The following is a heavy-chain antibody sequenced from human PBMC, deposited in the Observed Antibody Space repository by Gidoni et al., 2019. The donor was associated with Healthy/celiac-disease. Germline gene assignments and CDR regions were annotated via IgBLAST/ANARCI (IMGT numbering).Heavy chain of an antibody. J-gene: IGHJ5*02. Sequence: EVQLVESGGGLVQPGGSLRLSCAASGFTCSSYSMNWVRPAPGKGLEWVSYISSSSSTIYYADSVKGRFTISRDNAKNSLYLQMNSLRDEDTAVYYGARGPPDMVRGVWWFDPWGQGTLVTVSS. V-gene: IGHV3-48*02. CDR2: ISSSSSTI. CDR3: ARGPPDMVRGVWWFDP. D-gene: IGHD3-10*01. CDR1: GFTCSSYS.